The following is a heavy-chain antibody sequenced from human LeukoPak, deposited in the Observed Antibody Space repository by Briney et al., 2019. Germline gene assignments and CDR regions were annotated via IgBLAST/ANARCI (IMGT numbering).Heavy chain of an antibody. Sequence: PSETLSLTCTVSGGSSSTYYWSWFRQPPGKGLEWIGYIYYSGSTNYNPSLKSRVTISVDTSKNQFSLKLSSVTAADTAVYYCATYRAYCSGGSCINWFDPWGQGTLVTVSS. CDR3: ATYRAYCSGGSCINWFDP. V-gene: IGHV4-59*01. CDR2: IYYSGST. CDR1: GGSSSTYY. D-gene: IGHD2-15*01. J-gene: IGHJ5*02.